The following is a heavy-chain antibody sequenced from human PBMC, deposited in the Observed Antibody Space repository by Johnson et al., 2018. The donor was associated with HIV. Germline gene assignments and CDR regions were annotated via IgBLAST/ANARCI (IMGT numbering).Heavy chain of an antibody. CDR3: TRVRRRLVQEDITEYETFDI. Sequence: QVQLVESGGGVVRPGGSLRLSCTASGFTFSNYGMHWVRQAPGKGLECVAFISYDGNNKYYSDSLKGRFTISRDNSKNTLYLEMNSLRAEDTAVYYCTRVRRRLVQEDITEYETFDIWGQGTMVTVSS. D-gene: IGHD3-10*01. J-gene: IGHJ3*02. CDR2: ISYDGNNK. V-gene: IGHV3-30*03. CDR1: GFTFSNYG.